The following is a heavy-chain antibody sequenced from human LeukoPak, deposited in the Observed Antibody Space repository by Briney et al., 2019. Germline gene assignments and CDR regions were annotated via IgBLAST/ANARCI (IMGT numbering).Heavy chain of an antibody. J-gene: IGHJ3*01. CDR3: AKDPNGDYIGAFDG. Sequence: GGALRLSCVGCGLIIVNYAMTWLRQAPGKGLEWVASITVNGGTTKYADSVRGRFTVSRDNSRNTVFLQMDSLRAEDTAVYYCAKDPNGDYIGAFDGWGQGTMVTVSS. CDR1: GLIIVNYA. CDR2: ITVNGGTT. D-gene: IGHD2-8*01. V-gene: IGHV3-23*01.